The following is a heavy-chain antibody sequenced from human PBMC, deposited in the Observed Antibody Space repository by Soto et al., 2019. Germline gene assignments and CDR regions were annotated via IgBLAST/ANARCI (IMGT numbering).Heavy chain of an antibody. V-gene: IGHV3-53*01. Sequence: GGSLRLSCAASGFTVSSNYMSWVRQAPGKGLEWVSVIYSGGSTYYPDSVKGRFTISRDNSKNTLYLQMNSLTAEDTAVYYCARAEAAAGSFYYYYYGMDVWGQGTPVTVSS. CDR2: IYSGGST. CDR3: ARAEAAAGSFYYYYYGMDV. D-gene: IGHD6-13*01. J-gene: IGHJ6*02. CDR1: GFTVSSNY.